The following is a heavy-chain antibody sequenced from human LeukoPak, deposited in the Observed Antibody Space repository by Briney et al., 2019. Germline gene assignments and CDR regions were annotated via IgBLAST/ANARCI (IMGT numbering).Heavy chain of an antibody. V-gene: IGHV3-15*01. CDR1: GFNFQYAW. D-gene: IGHD1-26*01. Sequence: PRGSPLLSCAASGFNFQYAWMTWVRQAPGKGLEWVGRIKSKREGETTGSAALVKSRFSISRDDSKNTVYLQMNSVRTEDTAVYYCTSLVGSPTYWGKGTPVSSSS. CDR2: IKSKREGETT. CDR3: TSLVGSPTY. J-gene: IGHJ6*01.